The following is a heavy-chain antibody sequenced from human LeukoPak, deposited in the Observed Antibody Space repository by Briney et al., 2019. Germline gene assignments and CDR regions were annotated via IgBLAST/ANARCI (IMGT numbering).Heavy chain of an antibody. V-gene: IGHV2-5*01. J-gene: IGHJ3*02. CDR2: IYENDEK. CDR3: AHRHRGVASDI. Sequence: SGPTLVNPTQTLTLTCTFSGFSFSSGGVGVGWIRQPPGGALVWLGVIYENDEKLYSSSLQNRLSITKDTSKNRVVLTMANMAPVDTATYYCAHRHRGVASDIWGQGTMVTVSS. CDR1: GFSFSSGGVG. D-gene: IGHD2-15*01.